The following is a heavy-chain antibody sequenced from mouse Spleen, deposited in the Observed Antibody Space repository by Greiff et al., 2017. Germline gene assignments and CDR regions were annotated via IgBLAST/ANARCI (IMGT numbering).Heavy chain of an antibody. J-gene: IGHJ4*01. Sequence: VQLQQSGAELVKPGASVKLSCTASGFNIKDTYMHWVKQRPEQGLEWIGRIDPANGNTKYDPKFQGKATITADTSSNTAYLQLSSLTSEDTAVYYCARASYDGYYDAMDYWGQGTSVTVSS. CDR2: IDPANGNT. CDR1: GFNIKDTY. CDR3: ARASYDGYYDAMDY. D-gene: IGHD2-3*01. V-gene: IGHV14-3*02.